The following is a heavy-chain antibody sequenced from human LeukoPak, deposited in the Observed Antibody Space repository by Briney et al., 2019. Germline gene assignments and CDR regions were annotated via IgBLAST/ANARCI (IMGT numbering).Heavy chain of an antibody. CDR2: INHSGST. D-gene: IGHD2-2*01. V-gene: IGHV4-34*01. CDR3: AGIMPLGSSDVGADY. CDR1: GGSFSCYY. J-gene: IGHJ4*02. Sequence: KTADPLPLTCAVYGGSFSCYYWSEIREPPEKRLEWIGEINHSGSTNYNPSLKRRVTISVDTSKNQFSLKLSSVTAADTAVYYCAGIMPLGSSDVGADYWGQGTLGTVSS.